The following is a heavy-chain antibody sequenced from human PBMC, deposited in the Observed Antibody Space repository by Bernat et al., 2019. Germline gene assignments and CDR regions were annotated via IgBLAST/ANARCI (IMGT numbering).Heavy chain of an antibody. D-gene: IGHD6-19*01. V-gene: IGHV3-53*01. Sequence: EVQLVESGGGLIQPGGSLRLSCAASGFTVRSNYMGWVRQAPGKGLEWVATIYSGGSTYYAAPVKGRFTISRDNSKNTVNLQMNSLGAEDTAVYYCARDPAVAGTFDYWGQGTLVTVSS. J-gene: IGHJ4*02. CDR1: GFTVRSNY. CDR2: IYSGGST. CDR3: ARDPAVAGTFDY.